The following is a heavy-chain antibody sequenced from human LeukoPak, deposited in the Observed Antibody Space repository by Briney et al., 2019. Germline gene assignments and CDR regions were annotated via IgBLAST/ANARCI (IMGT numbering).Heavy chain of an antibody. Sequence: GGSLRLSCATSGFTFSTNAMSWVRQAPGKGLEWVANIKQDGSEKYYVDSVKGRFTISRDNAKNSLYLQMNSLRAEDTAVYYCARVASSSWYSLFDPWGQGTLVTVSS. J-gene: IGHJ5*02. CDR2: IKQDGSEK. D-gene: IGHD6-13*01. V-gene: IGHV3-7*01. CDR1: GFTFSTNA. CDR3: ARVASSSWYSLFDP.